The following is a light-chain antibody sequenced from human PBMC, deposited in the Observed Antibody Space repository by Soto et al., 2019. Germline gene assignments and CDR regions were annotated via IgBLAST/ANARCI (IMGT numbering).Light chain of an antibody. J-gene: IGLJ1*01. CDR2: EVT. V-gene: IGLV2-14*01. Sequence: QSALTQPASVSGSPGQSITVSCTGTSSDVGGYNFVSWFQQHPGKAPKLMIYEVTNRPSGVSNRFSGSKSGNTASLTISGLQPEDEADYYCCSYTSSTTFVFGIGTKVTVL. CDR1: SSDVGGYNF. CDR3: CSYTSSTTFV.